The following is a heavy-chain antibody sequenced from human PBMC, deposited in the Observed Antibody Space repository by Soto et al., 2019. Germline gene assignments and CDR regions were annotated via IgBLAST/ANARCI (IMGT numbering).Heavy chain of an antibody. Sequence: QVHLVQSGAAVKKPGAPVKVSCKTSGYIFSLYSISWVRQAPGQGLEWMGWISGYNGNTNYAQNCQDRVTMTTDTPTSTAYMELRSLRSGDSAVYYCARGMGLAAELDFWGQGTLVTVSS. V-gene: IGHV1-18*01. J-gene: IGHJ4*02. CDR2: ISGYNGNT. CDR3: ARGMGLAAELDF. CDR1: GYIFSLYS. D-gene: IGHD3-9*01.